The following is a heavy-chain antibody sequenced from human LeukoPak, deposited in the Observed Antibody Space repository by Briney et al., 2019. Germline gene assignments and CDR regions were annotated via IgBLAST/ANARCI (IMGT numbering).Heavy chain of an antibody. J-gene: IGHJ4*02. V-gene: IGHV1-18*01. Sequence: ASVKDSCKASGYTFTSYLISWVRQAPGQGLEWMGRISAYKGNTNYAQKLQGRVTMTTDTSTSTAYMELRSLRSDDTAVYYCARVPVPSPPAGIGGYYFDYWGQGTLVTVSS. CDR3: ARVPVPSPPAGIGGYYFDY. CDR1: GYTFTSYL. CDR2: ISAYKGNT. D-gene: IGHD6-13*01.